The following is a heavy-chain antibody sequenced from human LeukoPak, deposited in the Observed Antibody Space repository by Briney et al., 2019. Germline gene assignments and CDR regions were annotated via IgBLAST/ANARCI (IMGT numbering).Heavy chain of an antibody. CDR3: ARDRRYCSSTSCSSDAFDI. CDR1: GFTFSSYW. V-gene: IGHV3-7*01. J-gene: IGHJ3*02. D-gene: IGHD2-2*01. CDR2: IKQDGGEK. Sequence: PGGSLRLSCAASGFTFSSYWMSWVRQAPGKGLEWVVNIKQDGGEKYYVDSVKGRFTISRDNAKNSLYLQMNSLRAEDTAVYYCARDRRYCSSTSCSSDAFDIWGQGTMVTVSS.